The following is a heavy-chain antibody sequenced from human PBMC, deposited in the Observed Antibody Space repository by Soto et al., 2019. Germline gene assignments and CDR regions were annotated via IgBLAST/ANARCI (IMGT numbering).Heavy chain of an antibody. CDR3: AKDLTRQLAYWLDP. J-gene: IGHJ5*02. D-gene: IGHD3-16*01. V-gene: IGHV1-2*02. CDR2: INAHSGGT. CDR1: GFAFTGYY. Sequence: ASVKVSCKASGFAFTGYYIHWLRQAPGQGLEWMGWINAHSGGTEFAQKFQGRVTLTRDTSISTAYMTLTGLKSDDTAVYYCAKDLTRQLAYWLDPWGQGTQVTVSS.